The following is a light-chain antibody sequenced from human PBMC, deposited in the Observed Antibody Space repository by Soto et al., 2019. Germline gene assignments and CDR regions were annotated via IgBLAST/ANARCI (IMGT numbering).Light chain of an antibody. CDR2: DVS. CDR3: SSSTTTTSLVV. V-gene: IGLV2-14*01. J-gene: IGLJ3*02. Sequence: QSALTQPASVSGSPGPSITISCTGTSSDIGDYNYVSWYQQYPGKVPKLVIYDVSHRPSGVSNRFSGSKSGNTASLTISGLQAEDEADYYCSSSTTTTSLVVFGGGTKLTVL. CDR1: SSDIGDYNY.